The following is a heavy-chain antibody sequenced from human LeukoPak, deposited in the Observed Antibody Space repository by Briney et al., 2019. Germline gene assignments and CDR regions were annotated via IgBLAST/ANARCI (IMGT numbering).Heavy chain of an antibody. D-gene: IGHD1-26*01. CDR1: GFTFSSYG. V-gene: IGHV3-7*01. CDR2: IKQDGSEK. Sequence: GGSLRLSCAASGFTFSSYGMHWVRQAPGKGLEWVANIKQDGSEKYYVDSVKGRFTISRDNAKNSLYLQMNSLRAEDTAVYYCARDRLVGATGDAFDIWGQGTMVTVSS. CDR3: ARDRLVGATGDAFDI. J-gene: IGHJ3*02.